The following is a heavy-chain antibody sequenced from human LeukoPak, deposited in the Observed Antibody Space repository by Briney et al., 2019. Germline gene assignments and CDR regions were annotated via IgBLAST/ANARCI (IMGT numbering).Heavy chain of an antibody. J-gene: IGHJ6*03. Sequence: GGSLRLSCAASGFTFSSYSMNWVRQAPGRGLEWVSSNSSSSSYIYYADSVKGRFTISRDNAKNSLYLQMNSLRAEDTAVYYCAREAVTMVRGVITGYYYYYYMDVWGKGTTVTVSS. CDR1: GFTFSSYS. D-gene: IGHD3-10*01. CDR3: AREAVTMVRGVITGYYYYYYMDV. V-gene: IGHV3-21*01. CDR2: NSSSSSYI.